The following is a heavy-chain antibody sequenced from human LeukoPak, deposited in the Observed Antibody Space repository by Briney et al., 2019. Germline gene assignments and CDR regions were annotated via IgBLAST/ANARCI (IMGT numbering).Heavy chain of an antibody. D-gene: IGHD2-2*01. CDR1: GYSFTSYW. CDR2: IYPGDSDT. Sequence: GESLKISCKGSGYSFTSYWIGWVRQIPGKGLEWMGIIYPGDSDTRYSPSFQGQVTISADKSISTAYLQWSSLTVSATAMYYCARLLPAAIALDAFDIWGQGTMVTVSS. CDR3: ARLLPAAIALDAFDI. V-gene: IGHV5-51*01. J-gene: IGHJ3*02.